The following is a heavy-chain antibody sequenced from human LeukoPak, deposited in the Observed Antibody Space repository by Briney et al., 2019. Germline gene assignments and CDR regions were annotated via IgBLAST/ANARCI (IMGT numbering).Heavy chain of an antibody. J-gene: IGHJ4*02. V-gene: IGHV4-59*07. CDR1: GGPITRYH. CDR3: SRGRDGTSGYPDDY. D-gene: IGHD3-22*01. Sequence: SDTLSLICTVSGGPITRYHWRWLPHPPGKGLEGLGYIYYSGSTNYNPSLYSRVTITVDTSKNQFSLKLNSVTATDAAVYYCSRGRDGTSGYPDDYWGQGTLVTVSS. CDR2: IYYSGST.